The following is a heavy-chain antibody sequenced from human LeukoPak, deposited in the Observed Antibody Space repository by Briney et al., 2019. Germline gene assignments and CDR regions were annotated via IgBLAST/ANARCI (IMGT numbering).Heavy chain of an antibody. CDR2: IYSGGST. CDR1: GFTVSSNY. CDR3: ARAIAVAGLGSSWFDP. D-gene: IGHD6-19*01. V-gene: IGHV3-53*01. Sequence: PGGSLRLSCAASGFTVSSNYMSWVRQAPGKGLEWVSVIYSGGSTYYADSVKGRFTISRDNSKNTLYLQMNSLRAEDTAVYYCARAIAVAGLGSSWFDPWGQGTLVTVSS. J-gene: IGHJ5*02.